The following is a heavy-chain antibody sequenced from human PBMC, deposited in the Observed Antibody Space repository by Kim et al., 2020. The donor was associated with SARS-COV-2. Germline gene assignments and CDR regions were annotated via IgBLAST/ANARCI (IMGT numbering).Heavy chain of an antibody. D-gene: IGHD4-4*01. V-gene: IGHV4-31*03. Sequence: SETLSLTCTVSGGSISSGGYYWSWIRQHPGKGLEWIGYIYYSGSTYYNPSLKSRVTISVDTSKNQFSLKLSSVTAADTAVYYCARNAGLQLYYGMDVWGQGTTVTVSS. CDR3: ARNAGLQLYYGMDV. J-gene: IGHJ6*02. CDR2: IYYSGST. CDR1: GGSISSGGYY.